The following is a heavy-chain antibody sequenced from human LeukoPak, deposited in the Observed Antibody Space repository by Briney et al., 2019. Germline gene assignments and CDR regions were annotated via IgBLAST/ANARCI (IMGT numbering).Heavy chain of an antibody. CDR3: ARDHVISSGWPSRIGY. CDR2: IIPIFGTA. J-gene: IGHJ4*02. D-gene: IGHD6-19*01. CDR1: GGTFSSYA. Sequence: ASVKVSCKASGGTFSSYAISWVRQAPGQGLEWMGGIIPIFGTANYAQKFQGRVTITADKSTSTAYMELSSLRSEDTAVYYCARDHVISSGWPSRIGYWGQGTLVTVSS. V-gene: IGHV1-69*06.